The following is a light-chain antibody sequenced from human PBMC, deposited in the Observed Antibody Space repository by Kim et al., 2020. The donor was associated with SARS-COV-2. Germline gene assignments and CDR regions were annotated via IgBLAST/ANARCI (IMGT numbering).Light chain of an antibody. J-gene: IGKJ4*01. Sequence: SPRERGTLYCRASQSVSSYVAWYQQKPGQAPRLLSFEASTRATGIPTRFSGSGSGTDFTLTISSLEPEDFAIYYCQQRSKWPLTFGGGTKVDIK. CDR2: EAS. V-gene: IGKV3-11*01. CDR1: QSVSSY. CDR3: QQRSKWPLT.